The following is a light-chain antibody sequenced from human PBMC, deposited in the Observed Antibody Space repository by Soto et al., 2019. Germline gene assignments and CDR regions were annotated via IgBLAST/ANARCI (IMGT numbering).Light chain of an antibody. Sequence: EIVMTQSPATLSVSPGESTTLSCRTRQSVSSNLAWYQQKPGQAPRLLIYGASTRATGIPARFSGSGSGTEFTLTISSQQSEDFAVYYCQQYNNWPMYTFGQGTKLEIK. V-gene: IGKV3-15*01. CDR2: GAS. CDR1: QSVSSN. CDR3: QQYNNWPMYT. J-gene: IGKJ2*01.